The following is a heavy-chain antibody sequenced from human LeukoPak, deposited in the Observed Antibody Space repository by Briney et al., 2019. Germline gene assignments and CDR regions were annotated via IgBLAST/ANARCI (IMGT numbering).Heavy chain of an antibody. V-gene: IGHV4-34*01. J-gene: IGHJ6*03. Sequence: SSETLSLTCAVYGGSFSGYYWSWIRQPPGKGLEWIGEINHSGSTNYNPSLKSRVTISVDTSKNQFSLKLSSVTAADTAVYYCARLGGNSFYYYYYYMDVWGKGTTVTISS. CDR1: GGSFSGYY. CDR3: ARLGGNSFYYYYYYMDV. CDR2: INHSGST. D-gene: IGHD4-23*01.